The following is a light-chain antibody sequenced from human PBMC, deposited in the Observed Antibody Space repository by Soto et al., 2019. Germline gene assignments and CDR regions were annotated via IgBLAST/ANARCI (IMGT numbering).Light chain of an antibody. CDR2: EAS. CDR3: CSYAGSSTWV. V-gene: IGLV2-23*01. Sequence: QSALTQPASVSGSPGQSITISCTGTSSDVGSYNLVSWYQQHPGKVPKIMIYEASKRPSGAPNRFSGSKSGNTASLTISGLQAEDEADYYCCSYAGSSTWVFGTGTNVTVL. J-gene: IGLJ1*01. CDR1: SSDVGSYNL.